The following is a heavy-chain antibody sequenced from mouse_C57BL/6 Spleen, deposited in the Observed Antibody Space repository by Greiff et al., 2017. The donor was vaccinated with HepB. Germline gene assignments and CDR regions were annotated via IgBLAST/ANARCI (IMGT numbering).Heavy chain of an antibody. Sequence: DVMLVESGGGLVKPGGSLKLSCAASGFTFSDYGMHWVRQAPEKGLEWVAYISSGSSTIYYADTVKGRFTISRDNAKNTLFLQMTSLRSEDTAMYYCARLDYGSPYWYFDVWGTGTTVTVSS. D-gene: IGHD1-1*01. CDR2: ISSGSSTI. J-gene: IGHJ1*03. CDR1: GFTFSDYG. CDR3: ARLDYGSPYWYFDV. V-gene: IGHV5-17*01.